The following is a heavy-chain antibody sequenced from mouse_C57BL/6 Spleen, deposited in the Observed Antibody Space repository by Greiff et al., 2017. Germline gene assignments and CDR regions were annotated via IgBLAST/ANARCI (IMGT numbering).Heavy chain of an antibody. J-gene: IGHJ4*01. CDR2: IHPNSGST. Sequence: QVQLQQPGAELVKPGASVKLSCKASGYTFTSYWMHWVKQRPGQGLEWIGMIHPNSGSTNYNEKFKSKATLTVDKSSSTAYMQLSSLTSEDSAVYYCARGGDDYEVVLYYAMDYWGQGTSVTVSS. D-gene: IGHD2-4*01. CDR3: ARGGDDYEVVLYYAMDY. CDR1: GYTFTSYW. V-gene: IGHV1-64*01.